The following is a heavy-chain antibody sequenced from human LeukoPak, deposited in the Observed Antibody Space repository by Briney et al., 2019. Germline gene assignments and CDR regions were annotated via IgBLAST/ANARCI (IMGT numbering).Heavy chain of an antibody. V-gene: IGHV4-4*07. Sequence: SETLSLTCTVSGGSISSYYWSWIRQPAGEGLEWICRIYTSGSTDYNPSLKSQVSMSVDTSKNQFSLKLSSVTAADTAVYYCARDRGMVRGVIIHLSYMDVWGKGTTVTVSS. CDR1: GGSISSYY. CDR3: ARDRGMVRGVIIHLSYMDV. D-gene: IGHD3-10*01. CDR2: IYTSGST. J-gene: IGHJ6*03.